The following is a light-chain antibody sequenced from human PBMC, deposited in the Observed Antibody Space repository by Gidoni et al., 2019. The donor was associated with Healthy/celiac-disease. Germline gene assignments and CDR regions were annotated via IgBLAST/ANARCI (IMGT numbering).Light chain of an antibody. J-gene: IGLJ2*01. CDR2: KDS. CDR1: ALPKQY. CDR3: QSADSSGTYVV. V-gene: IGLV3-25*03. Sequence: SYELTQPPSVSVSPGHTARITCSGDALPKQYAYWYQQKPGQAPVLVIYKDSERPSGIPERFSGSSSGTTVTLNISGVQAEDEADYYCQSADSSGTYVVFGGGTKLTVL.